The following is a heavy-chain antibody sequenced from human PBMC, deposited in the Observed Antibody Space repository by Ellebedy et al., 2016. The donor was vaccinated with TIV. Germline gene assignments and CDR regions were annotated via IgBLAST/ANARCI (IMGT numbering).Heavy chain of an antibody. D-gene: IGHD3-22*01. CDR2: ISGSGGST. CDR3: ATWLYDSSGYATFFDY. CDR1: GFTFSSYA. Sequence: GGSLRLXXAASGFTFSSYAMSWVRQAPGKGLEWVSAISGSGGSTYYADSVKGRFTISRDNSKNTLYLQMNSLRAEDTAVYYCATWLYDSSGYATFFDYWGQGTLVTVSS. J-gene: IGHJ4*02. V-gene: IGHV3-23*01.